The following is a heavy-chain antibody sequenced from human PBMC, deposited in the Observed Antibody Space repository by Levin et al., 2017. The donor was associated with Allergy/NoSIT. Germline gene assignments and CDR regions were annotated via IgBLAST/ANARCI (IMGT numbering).Heavy chain of an antibody. V-gene: IGHV1-18*01. CDR3: ARAGPDSSGYYHGYYFDY. Sequence: ASVKVSCKASGYTFTTYVINWVRQAPGQGLEWMGWISGHSGNTNYVQKFQGRVTMTTDTSTNTAYMELRSLTSDDTAVYYCARAGPDSSGYYHGYYFDYWGQGTLVTVSS. D-gene: IGHD3-22*01. CDR1: GYTFTTYV. CDR2: ISGHSGNT. J-gene: IGHJ4*02.